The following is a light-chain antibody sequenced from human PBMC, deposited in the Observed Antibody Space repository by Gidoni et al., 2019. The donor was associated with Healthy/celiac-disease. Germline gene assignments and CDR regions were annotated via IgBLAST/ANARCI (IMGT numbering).Light chain of an antibody. Sequence: AVGMPPAPASCSACTRDGVNITCLASQGISSYLAWYQKKQGKAPNLLSYAASTVQSGVPSRLIRSGSGADVTLTIICLQSEEFATYDCQQYYSYPLTFGGGTKVEIK. CDR1: QGISSY. CDR3: QQYYSYPLT. CDR2: AAS. V-gene: IGKV1-8*01. J-gene: IGKJ4*01.